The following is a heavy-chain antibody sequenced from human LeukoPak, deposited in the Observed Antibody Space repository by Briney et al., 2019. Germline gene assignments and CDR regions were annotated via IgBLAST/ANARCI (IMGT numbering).Heavy chain of an antibody. Sequence: ASETLSLTCTVSGGSISSYYWSWIRQPPGKGLEWIGYTYYSGSTNYNPSLKSRVTISADMSKNQFSLKLSSVAAADTAVYYCARHGSGAFGFDIWGQGTMVTVSS. CDR1: GGSISSYY. CDR2: TYYSGST. D-gene: IGHD3-10*01. CDR3: ARHGSGAFGFDI. J-gene: IGHJ3*02. V-gene: IGHV4-59*08.